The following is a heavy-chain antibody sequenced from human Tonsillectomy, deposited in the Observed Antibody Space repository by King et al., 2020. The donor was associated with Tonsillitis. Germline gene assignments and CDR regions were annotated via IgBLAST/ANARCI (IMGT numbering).Heavy chain of an antibody. CDR2: ISWNSTSI. Sequence: VQLVESGGGLVQPGRSLRLSCAASGFTFDDYAMHWVRQGPGKGLEWVAGISWNSTSINYADSVKGRFTISRDNAKNDVYLQMNSLRPEDTAFYYCAKAWYNSGWCVGFDCGGPGTLVTVSS. D-gene: IGHD6-19*01. CDR3: AKAWYNSGWCVGFDC. CDR1: GFTFDDYA. J-gene: IGHJ4*02. V-gene: IGHV3-9*01.